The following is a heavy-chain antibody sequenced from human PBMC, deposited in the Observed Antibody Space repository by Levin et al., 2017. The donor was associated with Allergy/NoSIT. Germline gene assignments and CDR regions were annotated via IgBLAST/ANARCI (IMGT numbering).Heavy chain of an antibody. V-gene: IGHV3-53*01. CDR1: GFTISSRY. D-gene: IGHD3-22*01. CDR2: IYGDGRT. Sequence: HAGGSLRLSCAASGFTISSRYMTWVRQAPGKGLEWVSVIYGDGRTYYADSVRGRFTISRDSSKNTLYLQMNSLRGEDTAVYYCVRVDSSGYFFDYWGQGTLVTVSS. J-gene: IGHJ4*02. CDR3: VRVDSSGYFFDY.